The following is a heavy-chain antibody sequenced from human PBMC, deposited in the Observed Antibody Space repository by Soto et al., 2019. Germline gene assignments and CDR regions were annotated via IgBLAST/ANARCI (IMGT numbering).Heavy chain of an antibody. CDR2: VSYDGSDS. J-gene: IGHJ3*01. CDR1: GFLFSSSG. D-gene: IGHD3-3*01. CDR3: ATFGIYDFWSGYLHRDAFDV. Sequence: GGSLRLSCTASGFLFSSSGLHWVRQAPGKGLEWVGIVSYDGSDSYYADSVKGRFTISRDNSNKTMSLQMNSLRTEDTALYYCATFGIYDFWSGYLHRDAFDVWGQGTMVTVSS. V-gene: IGHV3-30*03.